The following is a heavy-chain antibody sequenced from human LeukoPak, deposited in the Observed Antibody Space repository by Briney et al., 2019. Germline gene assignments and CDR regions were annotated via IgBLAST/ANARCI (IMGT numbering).Heavy chain of an antibody. J-gene: IGHJ4*02. CDR2: ISGSGGST. Sequence: GGSLRLSCAASGFTFSSYGMSWVRQAPGKGLEWVLAISGSGGSTYYADSVKGRFTISRDNSKNTLYLQMNSLRAEDTAVYYCASHKYYFDYWGQGTLVTVSS. CDR1: GFTFSSYG. V-gene: IGHV3-23*01. CDR3: ASHKYYFDY.